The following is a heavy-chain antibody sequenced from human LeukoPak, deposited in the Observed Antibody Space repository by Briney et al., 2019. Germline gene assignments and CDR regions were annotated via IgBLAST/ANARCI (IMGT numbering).Heavy chain of an antibody. V-gene: IGHV3-43*02. Sequence: GGSLRLSCSASGFTFDDYAMHWVRQAPGKGLEWVSLISGDGGSTYYADSVKGRFTISRDNSKNSLYLQMNSLRTEDTALYYCAKVLGYYDSSGYYQEGGFDYWGQGTLVTVSS. J-gene: IGHJ4*02. CDR1: GFTFDDYA. CDR3: AKVLGYYDSSGYYQEGGFDY. CDR2: ISGDGGST. D-gene: IGHD3-22*01.